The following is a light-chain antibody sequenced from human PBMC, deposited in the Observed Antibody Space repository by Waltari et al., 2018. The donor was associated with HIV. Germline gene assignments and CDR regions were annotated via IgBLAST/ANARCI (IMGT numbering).Light chain of an antibody. CDR3: CSYAGSYTYV. J-gene: IGLJ1*01. CDR1: SSAVGAYNY. CDR2: DVN. Sequence: QSALPQPRSVSGSPGQSVTISCTGTSSAVGAYNYVSWYQQHPGKAPKRMIYDVNKRPSGVPDRFSGSKSGNTASLTISGLQAEDEADYYCCSYAGSYTYVFGTGTKVTVL. V-gene: IGLV2-11*01.